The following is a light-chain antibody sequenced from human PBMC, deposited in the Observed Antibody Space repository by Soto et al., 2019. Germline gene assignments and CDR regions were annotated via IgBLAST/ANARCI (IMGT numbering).Light chain of an antibody. CDR1: SSNIGAGYD. J-gene: IGLJ1*01. V-gene: IGLV1-40*01. CDR3: QSYDSRLSGSKV. CDR2: GNF. Sequence: QSVLTQPPSVSGAPGQRVTISCTGSSSNIGAGYDVHWYQQLPGTPPKLLIYGNFNRPSGVPDRFSGSKSGTSASLAITGLQAEDEADYYCQSYDSRLSGSKVFGTGTKLTVL.